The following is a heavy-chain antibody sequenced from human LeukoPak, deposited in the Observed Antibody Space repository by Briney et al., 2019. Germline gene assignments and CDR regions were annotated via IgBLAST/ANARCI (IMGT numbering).Heavy chain of an antibody. V-gene: IGHV3-21*01. CDR1: GFTFSSYG. Sequence: GGSLRLSCAASGFTFSSYGMSWVRQAPGKGLEWVSSISISSNYIYYTDSVKGRCTISRDNGKNSLYLQMNSLRAEDTAVYFCARYPGIAVDNYYYYMDVWGKGTTVTVSS. D-gene: IGHD6-19*01. CDR3: ARYPGIAVDNYYYYMDV. CDR2: ISISSNYI. J-gene: IGHJ6*03.